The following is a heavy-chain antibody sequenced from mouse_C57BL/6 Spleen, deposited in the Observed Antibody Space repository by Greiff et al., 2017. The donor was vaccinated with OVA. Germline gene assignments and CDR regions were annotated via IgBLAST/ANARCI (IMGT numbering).Heavy chain of an antibody. CDR2: IRNKANGYTT. D-gene: IGHD4-1*01. CDR1: GFTFTDYY. J-gene: IGHJ2*01. CDR3: ARYDWGRCFDY. Sequence: DVMLVESGGGLVQPGGSLSLSCAASGFTFTDYYMSWVRQPPGKALEWLGFIRNKANGYTTEYSASVKGRFTISRDNSQSILYLQMNALRAEDSATYYCARYDWGRCFDYWGQGTTLTVSS. V-gene: IGHV7-3*01.